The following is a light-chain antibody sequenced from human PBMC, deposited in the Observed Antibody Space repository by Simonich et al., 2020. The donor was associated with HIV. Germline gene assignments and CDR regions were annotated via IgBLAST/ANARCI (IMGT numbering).Light chain of an antibody. CDR2: GTS. J-gene: IGKJ3*01. Sequence: EIVMTQSPATLSVSPGERATLSCRARQSVSRKLAWYQQRIGQSPRLLHYGTSTRATGIPARFSGSGSGTEFTLTISSMQSEDFSVYYCQQYDNWPLTFGPGTKVDIK. CDR1: QSVSRK. V-gene: IGKV3-15*01. CDR3: QQYDNWPLT.